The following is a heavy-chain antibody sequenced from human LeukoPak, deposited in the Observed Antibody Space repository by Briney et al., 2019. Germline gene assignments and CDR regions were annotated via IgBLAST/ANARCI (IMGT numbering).Heavy chain of an antibody. J-gene: IGHJ4*02. CDR3: ARGDSGSYSSHFDY. D-gene: IGHD1-26*01. CDR2: MNPNSGNT. Sequence: ASVKVSCKASGYTFTSYDINWVRQATGQGLEWMGWMNPNSGNTGHAQKFQGRVTMTRNTSISTAYMELSSLRSEDTAVYYCARGDSGSYSSHFDYWGQGTLVTVSS. V-gene: IGHV1-8*01. CDR1: GYTFTSYD.